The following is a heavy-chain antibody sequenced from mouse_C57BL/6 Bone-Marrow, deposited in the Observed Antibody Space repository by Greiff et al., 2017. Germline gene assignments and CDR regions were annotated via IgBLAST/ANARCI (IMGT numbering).Heavy chain of an antibody. CDR2: ISDGGSYT. J-gene: IGHJ3*01. CDR1: GFTFSSYA. CDR3: AREQITTVVAPFAY. Sequence: EVKLVESGGGLVKPGGSLKLSCAASGFTFSSYAMSWVRQTPEKRLEWVATISDGGSYTYYPDNVKGRFTISRDNAKNNLYLQMSHLKSEDTAMYYCAREQITTVVAPFAYWGQGTLVTVSA. V-gene: IGHV5-4*01. D-gene: IGHD1-1*01.